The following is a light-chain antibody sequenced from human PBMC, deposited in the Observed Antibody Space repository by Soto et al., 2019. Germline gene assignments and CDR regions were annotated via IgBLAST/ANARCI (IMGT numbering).Light chain of an antibody. J-gene: IGLJ1*01. V-gene: IGLV2-14*03. CDR1: NSDVGRYEY. CDR2: EVS. Sequence: QSALTQPASVSGSPGQSITISCTGTNSDVGRYEYVSWYQQHPDKAPKLILYEVSRRPSGVSNRFSGSKSGNTASLTISGLLAEDEADYSCSSYTNTSTLVFGTGTKV. CDR3: SSYTNTSTLV.